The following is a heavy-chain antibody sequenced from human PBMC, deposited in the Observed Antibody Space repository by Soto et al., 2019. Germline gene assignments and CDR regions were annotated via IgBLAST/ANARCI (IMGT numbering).Heavy chain of an antibody. V-gene: IGHV6-1*01. CDR2: TFYRSKWYN. CDR1: GDSVSSNIAA. CDR3: AKNRIYGRSPTYWYFVI. D-gene: IGHD3-10*01. Sequence: SHTLSLTCAISGDSVSSNIAAWNWIRQSPSRGLEWLGRTFYRSKWYNEYAPSVKSRVTISSDTSKNQFSLHLNSVTPEDTAVYYCAKNRIYGRSPTYWYFVIWGRGTPVTLSS. J-gene: IGHJ2*01.